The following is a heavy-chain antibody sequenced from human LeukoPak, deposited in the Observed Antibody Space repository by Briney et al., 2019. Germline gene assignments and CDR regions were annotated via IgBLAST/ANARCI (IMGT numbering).Heavy chain of an antibody. D-gene: IGHD3-9*01. CDR3: TRDGTDILTGYYNEVFDY. J-gene: IGHJ4*02. V-gene: IGHV3-49*03. Sequence: GRSLRLSCTASGFTFGDYAMSWFRQAPGKGLEWVGFIRSKAYGGTTEYAAPVKGRFTISRDDSKSIAYLQMNSLKTEDTVLYYCTRDGTDILTGYYNEVFDYWGQGTLVTVSS. CDR2: IRSKAYGGTT. CDR1: GFTFGDYA.